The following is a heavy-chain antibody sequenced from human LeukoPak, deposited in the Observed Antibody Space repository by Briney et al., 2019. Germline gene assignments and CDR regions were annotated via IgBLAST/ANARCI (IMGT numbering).Heavy chain of an antibody. J-gene: IGHJ3*02. V-gene: IGHV1-18*01. CDR3: ASLPSRHDAFDI. Sequence: GASVKVSCMPSGYTFTTYGISWVPQAPGQGLEWMGWISAYNGNTNYAQKLQGRVTMTTDTSTSTAYMELRSLRSDETAVYYCASLPSRHDAFDIWGEGKMVTVSS. CDR1: GYTFTTYG. CDR2: ISAYNGNT.